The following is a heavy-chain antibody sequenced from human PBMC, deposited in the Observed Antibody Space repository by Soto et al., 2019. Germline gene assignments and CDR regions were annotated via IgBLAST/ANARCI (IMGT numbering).Heavy chain of an antibody. Sequence: ASVKVSCKASGYTFTSYGISWVRQAPGQGLEWMGWISAYNGNTNYAQKLQGRVTMTTDTSTSTAYMELRSLRSDDTAVYYCARLAEAYSCGYGYPDYWGQGTLVTVSS. CDR1: GYTFTSYG. D-gene: IGHD5-18*01. CDR2: ISAYNGNT. J-gene: IGHJ4*02. V-gene: IGHV1-18*01. CDR3: ARLAEAYSCGYGYPDY.